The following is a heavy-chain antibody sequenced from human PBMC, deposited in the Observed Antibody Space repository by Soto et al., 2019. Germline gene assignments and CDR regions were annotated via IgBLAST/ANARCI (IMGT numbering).Heavy chain of an antibody. J-gene: IGHJ4*02. CDR1: GFTFSSYG. Sequence: QVQLVESGGGVVQPGRSLRLSCAASGFTFSSYGMHWVRQAPGKGLEWVAVIWYDGSNKYYADSVKGRFTISRDNSKNTLYLHMNSLRAEDTAVYYCARGGYCSSTSCYTPRKSPFDYWGQGTLVTVSS. D-gene: IGHD2-2*02. CDR3: ARGGYCSSTSCYTPRKSPFDY. CDR2: IWYDGSNK. V-gene: IGHV3-33*01.